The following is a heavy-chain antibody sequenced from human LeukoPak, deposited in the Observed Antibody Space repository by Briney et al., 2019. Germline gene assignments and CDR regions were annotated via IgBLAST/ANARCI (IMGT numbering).Heavy chain of an antibody. D-gene: IGHD2-15*01. CDR2: IYPGDSDT. CDR3: ARPGYGPGYYYGMDV. V-gene: IGHV5-51*01. CDR1: RCSFTSCW. Sequence: GESQKISCKGSRCSFTSCWFSWVRQMPGKGLEWMGSIYPGDSDTRYSPSFQGQVTISADKSISTAYLQWSSLKASDTAMYYCARPGYGPGYYYGMDVWGQGTTVTVSS. J-gene: IGHJ6*02.